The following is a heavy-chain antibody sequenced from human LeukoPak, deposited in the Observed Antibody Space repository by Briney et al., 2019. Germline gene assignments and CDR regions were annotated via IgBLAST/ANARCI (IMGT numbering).Heavy chain of an antibody. D-gene: IGHD2-15*01. CDR2: ISYDGSNK. Sequence: GGSLRLSCAASGSIFSSYAIHWVRQAPGKGLEWVAVISYDGSNKYYADSVKGRFTISRDKSENTLYLQMNSLRAEDTAVYYCAKDPRQYCSGGSCYRYYFDYWGQGTLVTVSS. V-gene: IGHV3-30*14. CDR3: AKDPRQYCSGGSCYRYYFDY. J-gene: IGHJ4*02. CDR1: GSIFSSYA.